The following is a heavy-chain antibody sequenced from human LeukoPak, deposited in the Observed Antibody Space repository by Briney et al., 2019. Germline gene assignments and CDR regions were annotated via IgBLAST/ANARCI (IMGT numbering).Heavy chain of an antibody. J-gene: IGHJ6*03. CDR1: GITLSSHA. CDR2: ISGSGGHA. V-gene: IGHV3-23*01. CDR3: AKGGEATMRDGYNYYYYYMEV. D-gene: IGHD5-24*01. Sequence: GGSLRLSCATSGITLSSHAMSWVRQAPGKGLEWVSLISGSGGHAYYGDSVKGRFTISRDNSKNTFYLQMNSLRADDTAVYYCAKGGEATMRDGYNYYYYYMEVWGKGTTVTVSS.